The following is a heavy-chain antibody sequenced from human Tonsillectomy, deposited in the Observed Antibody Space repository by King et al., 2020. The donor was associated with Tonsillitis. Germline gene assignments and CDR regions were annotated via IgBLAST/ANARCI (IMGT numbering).Heavy chain of an antibody. Sequence: VQLVESGGGVVEPGKSLRLSCSFSGFIFTSYAIHLVRHAPGKGLGWVAVISHYSSDKYYADSGKGRFTVARDNSKNTLYLQMNSLRAADTAVYYCAITYDSSGYYYNARDYWGQGTLVTVSS. D-gene: IGHD3-22*01. CDR1: GFIFTSYA. V-gene: IGHV3-30-3*01. J-gene: IGHJ4*02. CDR3: AITYDSSGYYYNARDY. CDR2: ISHYSSDK.